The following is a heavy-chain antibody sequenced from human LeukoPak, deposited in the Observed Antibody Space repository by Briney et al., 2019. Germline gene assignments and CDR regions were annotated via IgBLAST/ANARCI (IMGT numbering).Heavy chain of an antibody. V-gene: IGHV1-69*05. J-gene: IGHJ3*02. CDR1: GGAFSSYA. Sequence: SVKVSCKASGGAFSSYAISWVRQAPGQGLEWMGRIIPIFGTANYAQKFQGRVTITTDESTSTAYMELSSLRSEDTAVYYCARDGAQWELYAFDIWGQGTMVTVSS. CDR2: IIPIFGTA. CDR3: ARDGAQWELYAFDI. D-gene: IGHD1-26*01.